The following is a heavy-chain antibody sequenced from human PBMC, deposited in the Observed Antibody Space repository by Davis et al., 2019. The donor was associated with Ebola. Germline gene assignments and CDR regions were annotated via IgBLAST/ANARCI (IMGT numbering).Heavy chain of an antibody. D-gene: IGHD6-6*01. V-gene: IGHV2-70*11. CDR3: ARTVYSSSSHYYYYYGMDV. CDR1: GFSLSTSGMC. J-gene: IGHJ6*02. CDR2: IDWDDNK. Sequence: SGPTLVKPTQTLTLTCTFSGFSLSTSGMCVSWIRQPPGKALEWLARIDWDDNKYYSTSLKTRLTISKDTSKNQVVLTMTNMDPVDTATYYCARTVYSSSSHYYYYYGMDVWGQGTTVTVSS.